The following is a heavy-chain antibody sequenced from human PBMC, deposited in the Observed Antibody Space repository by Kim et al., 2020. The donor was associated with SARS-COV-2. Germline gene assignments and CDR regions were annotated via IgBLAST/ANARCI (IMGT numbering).Heavy chain of an antibody. D-gene: IGHD1-1*01. CDR3: ARGGYNWNGGWFDP. Sequence: YEASVNGRFTVSRDDSENTLNLDMNSLRAGETAVYYCARGGYNWNGGWFDPWGQGTLVTVAS. V-gene: IGHV3-33*01. J-gene: IGHJ5*02.